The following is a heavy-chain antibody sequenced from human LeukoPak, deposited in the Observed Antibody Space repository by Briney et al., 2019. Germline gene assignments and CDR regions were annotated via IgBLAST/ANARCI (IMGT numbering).Heavy chain of an antibody. D-gene: IGHD5-18*01. V-gene: IGHV1-69*05. CDR1: GGTFSSYA. CDR2: IIPIFGTA. CDR3: ARVSSGYSYGYD. Sequence: GASVKVSCKASGGTFSSYAISWVRQAPGQELEWMGGIIPIFGTANYAQKFQGRVTITTDESTSTAYMELSSLRSEDTAVYYCARVSSGYSYGYDWGQGTLVTVSS. J-gene: IGHJ4*02.